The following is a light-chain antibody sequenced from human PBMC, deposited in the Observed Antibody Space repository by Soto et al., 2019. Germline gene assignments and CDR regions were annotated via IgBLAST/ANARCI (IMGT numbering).Light chain of an antibody. CDR3: QHYYSTPPGFT. CDR1: QSVLYSSNNKNY. V-gene: IGKV4-1*01. J-gene: IGKJ3*01. Sequence: DIVMTQSPDSLAVSLGERATINCKSSQSVLYSSNNKNYLAWYQQKPGQPPKLLIYWASTRESGVPDRFSGSGSGTDFTLTISSLQAEDVAVYYCQHYYSTPPGFTFGPGTKVDIK. CDR2: WAS.